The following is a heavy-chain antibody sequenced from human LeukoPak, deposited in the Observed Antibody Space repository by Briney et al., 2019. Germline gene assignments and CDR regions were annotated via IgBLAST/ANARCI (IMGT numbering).Heavy chain of an antibody. CDR3: ARGTAVTAGIDY. Sequence: QPGGSLRLSCEASGFTFSNYWMHWVRQAPGKGLVWVAHINTDGTSPTYGGCAKGRFTISRDNAKDTLVLHMTSLRPEDTAIYYGARGTAVTAGIDYWGQGTLVTVSS. CDR2: INTDGTSP. CDR1: GFTFSNYW. V-gene: IGHV3-74*01. D-gene: IGHD6-13*01. J-gene: IGHJ4*02.